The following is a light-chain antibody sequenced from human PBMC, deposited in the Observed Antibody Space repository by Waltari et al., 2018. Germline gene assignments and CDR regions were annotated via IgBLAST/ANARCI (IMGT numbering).Light chain of an antibody. V-gene: IGKV1-5*03. CDR2: AVS. J-gene: IGKJ1*01. Sequence: DIQMTQSPSTLSASVGDRVTISCRASQSIGNWVAWFQHKPGKAPKVLIYAVSTLESGVPSRFSGSGSWTEFTLTIINLQPEDFATYYCQHYNTYSWAFGQGTKVQV. CDR3: QHYNTYSWA. CDR1: QSIGNW.